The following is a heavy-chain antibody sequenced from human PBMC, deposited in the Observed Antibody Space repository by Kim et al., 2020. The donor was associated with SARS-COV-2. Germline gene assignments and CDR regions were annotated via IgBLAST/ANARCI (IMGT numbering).Heavy chain of an antibody. CDR1: GGSISSSSYY. D-gene: IGHD5-12*01. CDR3: ARRGGYDPDAFDI. J-gene: IGHJ3*02. Sequence: SETLSLTCTVSGGSISSSSYYWGWIRQPPGKGLEWIGSIYYSGSTYYNPSLKSRVTISVDTSKNQFSLKLSSVTAADTAVYYCARRGGYDPDAFDIWGQG. CDR2: IYYSGST. V-gene: IGHV4-39*01.